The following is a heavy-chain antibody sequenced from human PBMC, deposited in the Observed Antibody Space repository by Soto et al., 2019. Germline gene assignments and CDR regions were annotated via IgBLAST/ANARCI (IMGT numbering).Heavy chain of an antibody. Sequence: LRLSCAASGFTFSSQGMHWVRQAPGKGLEWVAVISYDGNNKYYADSVKGRFTISRDNSKNTLHLQMNSLRAEDTAVYYCAKDQDGSGNYLTYYYYYGMDVWGQGTTVTVSS. CDR3: AKDQDGSGNYLTYYYYYGMDV. V-gene: IGHV3-30*18. CDR1: GFTFSSQG. J-gene: IGHJ6*02. CDR2: ISYDGNNK. D-gene: IGHD3-10*01.